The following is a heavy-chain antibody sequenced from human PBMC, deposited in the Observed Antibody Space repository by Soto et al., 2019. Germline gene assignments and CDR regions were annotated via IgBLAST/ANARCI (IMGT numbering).Heavy chain of an antibody. J-gene: IGHJ4*02. D-gene: IGHD6-13*01. V-gene: IGHV1-46*01. CDR1: GYTFTSYY. CDR3: ARTGAQQLVADY. CDR2: LTTSGDSP. Sequence: ASVKISCKASGYTFTSYYMQWLREAPGQGVECLGILTTSGDSPCYAQKVPGRVNMTRDTSTGTGYMEMSTLRSQEPAVYYCARTGAQQLVADYWGQGTLVTVSS.